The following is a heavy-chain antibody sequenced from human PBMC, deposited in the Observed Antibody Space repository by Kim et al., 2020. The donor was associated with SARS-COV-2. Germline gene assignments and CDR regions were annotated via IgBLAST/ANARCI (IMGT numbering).Heavy chain of an antibody. CDR3: AKGYCTSTSCYNY. J-gene: IGHJ4*02. CDR2: ISSISSYT. V-gene: IGHV3-11*05. Sequence: GGSLRLCCEASGFSFSDYYMSWIRQAPGKGLEWVSYISSISSYTNYADSVKGRFTISRDNAKKSLYLQMNSLRAEDTAVYYCAKGYCTSTSCYNYWGQGT. CDR1: GFSFSDYY. D-gene: IGHD2-2*02.